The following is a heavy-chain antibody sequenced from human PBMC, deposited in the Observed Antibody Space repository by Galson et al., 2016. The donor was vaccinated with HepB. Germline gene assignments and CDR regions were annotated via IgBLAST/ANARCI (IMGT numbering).Heavy chain of an antibody. CDR2: TYYRSKWYN. CDR1: GDSVSSHSAA. Sequence: CAISGDSVSSHSAAWNWIRQSPSRGLEWLGRTYYRSKWYNDYAVPVKSRIIVNPDTSKNQFSLRLNSVTPEDTAVYYCVEQRKGAPYGMDVWGQGTTVTVSS. D-gene: IGHD1/OR15-1a*01. J-gene: IGHJ6*02. V-gene: IGHV6-1*01. CDR3: VEQRKGAPYGMDV.